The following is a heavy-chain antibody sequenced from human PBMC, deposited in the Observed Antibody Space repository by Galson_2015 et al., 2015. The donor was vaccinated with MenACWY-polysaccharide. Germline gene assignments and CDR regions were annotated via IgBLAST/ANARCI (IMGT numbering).Heavy chain of an antibody. V-gene: IGHV3-48*02. Sequence: FLRLSCAGSAFTFGSSSVNRARHAPGKGLEWVSYINSSSSTIYYADPVKGRFTISRDNAKNSPYLQMNSLRDEDTAVYYCARGTGYGSLGYWGQGTLVTVSS. CDR2: INSSSSTI. CDR1: AFTFGSSS. D-gene: IGHD6-19*01. J-gene: IGHJ4*02. CDR3: ARGTGYGSLGY.